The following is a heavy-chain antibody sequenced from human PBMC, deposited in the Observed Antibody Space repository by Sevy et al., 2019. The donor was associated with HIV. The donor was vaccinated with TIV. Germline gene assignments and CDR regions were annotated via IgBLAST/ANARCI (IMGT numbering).Heavy chain of an antibody. J-gene: IGHJ4*02. CDR1: DDSISSSNYF. D-gene: IGHD6-13*01. V-gene: IGHV4-39*01. CDR2: IYYTATT. Sequence: SETLSLTCSVSDDSISSSNYFWGWIRQPPGKGLEWIGSIYYTATTYYNPSLKSRFTISVDTSKKQFSLKLSSVTAADTAVYYCARHGSWSFYFDYWGQGILVTVSS. CDR3: ARHGSWSFYFDY.